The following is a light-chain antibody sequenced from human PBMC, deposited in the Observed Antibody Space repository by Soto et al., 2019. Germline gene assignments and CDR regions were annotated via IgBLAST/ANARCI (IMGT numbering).Light chain of an antibody. CDR1: QSISSL. CDR3: QQYNTPSDT. Sequence: DIHMTQSPSTRSASVGDGVTITCRASQSISSLLAWYQQKPGKAPKLLIYKASRLESGVPPRFSGSGSGTDFTLTISSLQPEDFATYFCQQYNTPSDTLGQGTKVDIK. V-gene: IGKV1-5*03. J-gene: IGKJ2*01. CDR2: KAS.